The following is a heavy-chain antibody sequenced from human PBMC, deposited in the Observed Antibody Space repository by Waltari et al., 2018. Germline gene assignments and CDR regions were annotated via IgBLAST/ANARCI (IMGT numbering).Heavy chain of an antibody. J-gene: IGHJ4*02. CDR3: AKDIIPQQLVRGGTFDY. CDR1: GYTFTGYY. V-gene: IGHV1-2*02. D-gene: IGHD6-13*01. Sequence: QVQLVQSGAEVKKPGASVKVSCKASGYTFTGYYMHWVRQAHGQGLEGMGWINPTSGGTNYAQKFQGRVTMTRDTSSSTAYMELSRLRSDDTALYYCAKDIIPQQLVRGGTFDYWGQGTLVTVSS. CDR2: INPTSGGT.